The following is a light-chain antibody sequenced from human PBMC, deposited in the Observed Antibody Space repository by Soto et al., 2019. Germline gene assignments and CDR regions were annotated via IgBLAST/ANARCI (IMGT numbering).Light chain of an antibody. CDR1: QTIDNY. Sequence: DIQMTQSPSSLSASVGDGVSISFRTSQTIDNYLNWYQQKPGQAPQLLISAASTLQSGVPSRFSGSGSGTDFTLTISSLQPEDYATYYCHQTYNTLYTFGQGTKVAIK. J-gene: IGKJ2*01. V-gene: IGKV1-39*01. CDR2: AAS. CDR3: HQTYNTLYT.